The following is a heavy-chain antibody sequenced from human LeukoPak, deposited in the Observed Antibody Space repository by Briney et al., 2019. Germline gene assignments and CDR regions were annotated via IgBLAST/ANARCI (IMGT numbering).Heavy chain of an antibody. V-gene: IGHV1-18*01. CDR3: ARGDWPCFDY. CDR1: GYTFISYG. Sequence: ASAKVSCKASGYTFISYGISWVRQAPGQGLEWMGWISTYNGHTNYAQRLQGRVTMTTDTSTTTAYMELRSLRSDDTALYYCARGDWPCFDYWGQGTLVTVSS. J-gene: IGHJ4*02. CDR2: ISTYNGHT. D-gene: IGHD3/OR15-3a*01.